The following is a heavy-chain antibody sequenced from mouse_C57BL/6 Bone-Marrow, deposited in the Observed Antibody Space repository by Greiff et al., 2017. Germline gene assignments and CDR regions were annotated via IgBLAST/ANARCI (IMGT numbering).Heavy chain of an antibody. J-gene: IGHJ2*01. CDR1: GFTFSSYG. Sequence: DVKLVESGGDLVKPGGSLKLSCAASGFTFSSYGMSWVRQTPDKRLEWVATISSGGSYTYYPDSVKGRFTISRDNAKNTLYLQMSSLKSEDTAMYYCARNYYGSSVDYWGQGTTLTVSS. CDR2: ISSGGSYT. V-gene: IGHV5-6*02. CDR3: ARNYYGSSVDY. D-gene: IGHD1-1*01.